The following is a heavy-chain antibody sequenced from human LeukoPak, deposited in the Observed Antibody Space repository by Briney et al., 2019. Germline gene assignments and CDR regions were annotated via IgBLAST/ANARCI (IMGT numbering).Heavy chain of an antibody. Sequence: ASVKVSCKASGYTFTSYGISWVRQAPGQGLEWMGRISAYNGNTNYAQKLQGRVTMTTDTSTSTAYMELRSLRSDDTAVYYCARGPLDDIAAAGTDWFDPWGQGTLVTVSS. D-gene: IGHD6-13*01. V-gene: IGHV1-18*01. CDR3: ARGPLDDIAAAGTDWFDP. CDR2: ISAYNGNT. J-gene: IGHJ5*02. CDR1: GYTFTSYG.